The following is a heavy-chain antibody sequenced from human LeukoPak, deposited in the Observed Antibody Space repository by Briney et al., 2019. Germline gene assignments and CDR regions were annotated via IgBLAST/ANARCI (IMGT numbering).Heavy chain of an antibody. D-gene: IGHD4-23*01. CDR1: GFTFSSYA. J-gene: IGHJ4*02. V-gene: IGHV3-23*01. Sequence: GGSLRLSCAASGFTFSSYAMSWVRQAPGKGLEWVSAISGSGGSTYYADSVKGRFTISRDNSKNTLYLQMNSLKTEDTAVYYCTTFDYGAKVRFDYWGQGTLVTVSS. CDR2: ISGSGGST. CDR3: TTFDYGAKVRFDY.